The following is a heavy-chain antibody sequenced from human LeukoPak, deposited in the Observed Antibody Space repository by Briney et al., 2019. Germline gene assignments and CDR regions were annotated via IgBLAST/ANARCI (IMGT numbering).Heavy chain of an antibody. Sequence: GRSLRLSCAASGFIFSDYYMSWIRQAPGKGLEWVSAISGSGGSTYSADSVKGRFTISRDNSKNTLYLQMNSLRAEDTAVYYCAKALCSGGTCYRFDYWGQGTLVTVSS. CDR1: GFIFSDYY. CDR3: AKALCSGGTCYRFDY. J-gene: IGHJ4*02. V-gene: IGHV3-23*01. CDR2: ISGSGGST. D-gene: IGHD2-15*01.